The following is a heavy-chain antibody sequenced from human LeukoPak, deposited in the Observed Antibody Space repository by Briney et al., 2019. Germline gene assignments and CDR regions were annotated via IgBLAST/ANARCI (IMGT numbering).Heavy chain of an antibody. V-gene: IGHV3-7*03. J-gene: IGHJ4*02. CDR1: GFTFSSSW. CDR3: ARARVGMGY. CDR2: IKEDGSEK. D-gene: IGHD1-14*01. Sequence: PGGSQRLSCAASGFTFSSSWMSWVRQAPGKGLESVANIKEDGSEKYYVDSVKGRFTISRDNAKNSLFLQMNSLRAEDTAVYYCARARVGMGYWGQGTLVTVSS.